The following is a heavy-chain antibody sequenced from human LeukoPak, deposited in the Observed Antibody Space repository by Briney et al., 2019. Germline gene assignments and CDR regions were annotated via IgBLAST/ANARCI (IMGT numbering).Heavy chain of an antibody. J-gene: IGHJ4*02. CDR1: GGSFSGYY. Sequence: PSETLSLTCAVYGGSFSGYYWSWIRQPPGKGLEWIGEINHSGSTNYNPSLKSRVTISVDTSKNQFSLKLSSVTAADTAVYYCARGAPRTPGDYWGQGTLVTVSS. CDR2: INHSGST. V-gene: IGHV4-34*01. D-gene: IGHD2-2*01. CDR3: ARGAPRTPGDY.